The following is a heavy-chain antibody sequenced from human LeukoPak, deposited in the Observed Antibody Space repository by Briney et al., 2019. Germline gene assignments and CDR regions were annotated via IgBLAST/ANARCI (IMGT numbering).Heavy chain of an antibody. J-gene: IGHJ4*02. V-gene: IGHV4-38-2*02. CDR2: IYHSGST. Sequence: SETLSLTCTVSGYSISSGYYWGWIRQPPGKGLEWIGSIYHSGSTYYNPSLKSRVTISVDTSMNQFSLKLSSVTAADTAVYYCARERVPAAIDYWGQGTLVTVSS. D-gene: IGHD2-2*01. CDR3: ARERVPAAIDY. CDR1: GYSISSGYY.